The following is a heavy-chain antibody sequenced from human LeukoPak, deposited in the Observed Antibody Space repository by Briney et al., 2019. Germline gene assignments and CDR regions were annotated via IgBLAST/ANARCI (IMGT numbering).Heavy chain of an antibody. CDR1: GYTFTSYD. J-gene: IGHJ6*02. D-gene: IGHD2-15*01. CDR3: ARDNPCSGGSCYSSYYYYYGMDV. CDR2: MNPNSGNT. Sequence: ASVKVSCKASGYTFTSYDINWVRQATGQGLEWMGWMNPNSGNTGYAQKFQGRVTITADKSTSTAYMELSSLRSEDTAVYYCARDNPCSGGSCYSSYYYYYGMDVWGQGTTVTVSS. V-gene: IGHV1-8*01.